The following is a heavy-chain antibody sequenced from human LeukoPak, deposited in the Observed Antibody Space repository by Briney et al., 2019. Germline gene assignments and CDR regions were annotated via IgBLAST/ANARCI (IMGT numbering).Heavy chain of an antibody. CDR1: GFTFSSYA. CDR3: AKIQASFYGGKARNYFDY. V-gene: IGHV3-23*01. D-gene: IGHD4-23*01. CDR2: ISGSRGST. J-gene: IGHJ4*02. Sequence: GGSLRLSCAASGFTFSSYAMSWVRQAPGKGLEWVSAISGSRGSTYYADSVKGRFTISRDSSKNTLYLQMNSLRAEDTAVYYCAKIQASFYGGKARNYFDYWGQGTLVTVSS.